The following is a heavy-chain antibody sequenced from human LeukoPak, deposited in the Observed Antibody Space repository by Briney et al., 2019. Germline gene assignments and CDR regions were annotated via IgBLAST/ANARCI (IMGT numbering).Heavy chain of an antibody. J-gene: IGHJ4*02. V-gene: IGHV5-51*01. Sequence: GESLKISCEGSGYRFTSYSIAWVRQMPGKGLEWMALIYPGDSDIRYSPSFQGQVTISADKSTSTAYLQWSSLKASDTAMYYCARSGSYQYYFDYWGQGTLVTVSS. CDR1: GYRFTSYS. D-gene: IGHD1-26*01. CDR2: IYPGDSDI. CDR3: ARSGSYQYYFDY.